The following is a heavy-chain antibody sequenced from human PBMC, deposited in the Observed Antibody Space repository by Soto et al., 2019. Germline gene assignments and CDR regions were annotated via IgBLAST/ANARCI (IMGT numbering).Heavy chain of an antibody. CDR3: AKPPIWKSELLSF. D-gene: IGHD3-3*01. V-gene: IGHV3-23*01. CDR2: IRGGSEGTT. CDR1: GLTLSDYA. J-gene: IGHJ4*02. Sequence: GSLSLSCAGSGLTLSDYAMTWVRQAPGKRLEWVSAIRGGSEGTTFYADSVKGRFTISRDDSKNTLSLQMNSLRAEDTALYYCAKPPIWKSELLSFWGQGTLVTVSS.